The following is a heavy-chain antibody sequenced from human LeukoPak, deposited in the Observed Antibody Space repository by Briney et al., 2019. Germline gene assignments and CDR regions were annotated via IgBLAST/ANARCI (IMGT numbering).Heavy chain of an antibody. CDR2: IGGSGGST. V-gene: IGHV3-23*01. J-gene: IGHJ4*02. CDR3: AKGDNWNYLFDY. CDR1: GFTFSSYA. Sequence: GGSLRLSCAASGFTFSSYAMSWVRQAPGKGLEWVSAIGGSGGSTYYADSVRGRFTISRDNSKNTLYMQMNSLRAEDTAVYYCAKGDNWNYLFDYWGQGTLVTVSS. D-gene: IGHD1-7*01.